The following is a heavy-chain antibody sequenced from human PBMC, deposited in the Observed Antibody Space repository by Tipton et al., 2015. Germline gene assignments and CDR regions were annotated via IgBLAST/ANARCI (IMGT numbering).Heavy chain of an antibody. CDR2: IYYSGST. V-gene: IGHV4-31*03. D-gene: IGHD2-15*01. Sequence: TLSLTCTVSGGSISSDGYYWSWIRQHPGKGLEWIGYIYYSGSTYYNPSLKSRVTISVDTSKNQFSLKLSSVTAADTAVYYCARVVGWGHYYFDYWGQGTLVTVSS. CDR3: ARVVGWGHYYFDY. CDR1: GGSISSDGYY. J-gene: IGHJ4*02.